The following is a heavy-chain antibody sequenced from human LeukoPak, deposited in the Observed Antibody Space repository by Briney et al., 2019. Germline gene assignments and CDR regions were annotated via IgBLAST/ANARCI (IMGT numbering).Heavy chain of an antibody. CDR2: IHYSWST. J-gene: IGHJ4*02. CDR3: ARYRRDNTYFLDY. CDR1: GGSVNSHY. Sequence: SETLSLTCTVFGGSVNSHYWSWIRQPPGKGLEWIGFIHYSWSTNYNPSLTSRVAMSIDTSVNQFSLELSSVTAADTAVYYCARYRRDNTYFLDYWGQGTLVTVFS. V-gene: IGHV4-59*02. D-gene: IGHD2-2*02.